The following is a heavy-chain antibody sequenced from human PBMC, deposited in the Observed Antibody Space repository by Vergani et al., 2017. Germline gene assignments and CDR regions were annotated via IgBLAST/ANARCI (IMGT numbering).Heavy chain of an antibody. CDR1: GAAIKDFY. CDR2: VYYTGST. Sequence: QVQLQESGPGLVKPSETLSLTCTVSGAAIKDFYWSWFRQPPGTGLEWIGYVYYTGSTTYNPSLKSRVTISVDTSNNQFSLRMTSLTAADTAIYYCARDRDLYCRSTTSCHNWFDPWGEGRLVAVCS. V-gene: IGHV4-59*01. CDR3: ARDRDLYCRSTTSCHNWFDP. D-gene: IGHD2/OR15-2a*01. J-gene: IGHJ5*02.